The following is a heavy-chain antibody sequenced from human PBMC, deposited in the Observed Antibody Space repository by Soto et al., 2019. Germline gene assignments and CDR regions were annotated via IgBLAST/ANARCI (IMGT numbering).Heavy chain of an antibody. V-gene: IGHV3-30*09. CDR3: ARAFSGSYPNFDY. D-gene: IGHD1-26*01. J-gene: IGHJ4*02. CDR1: GFIFRSYA. CDR2: ITYDGANG. Sequence: GGSLRLSCLASGFIFRSYAMHWVRQAPGKGLEWVAVITYDGANGYYADSVRGRFAISRDNSKSTLFLQMNSLRPEDTAVYYCARAFSGSYPNFDYGGQGTLVSVSS.